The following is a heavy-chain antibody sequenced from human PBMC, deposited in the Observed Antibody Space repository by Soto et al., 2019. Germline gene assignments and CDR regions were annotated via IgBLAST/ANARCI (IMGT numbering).Heavy chain of an antibody. CDR2: ISQSGNT. V-gene: IGHV4-34*01. D-gene: IGHD6-6*01. CDR3: ARAPKVSGSSQTRPDF. Sequence: SEALSLTCSIYSGSFSGYYWSWIRQPPGKGLEWIGEISQSGNTNYSPSLKSRVSISIDTSKKQFSLNLASVSAADTAVYYCARAPKVSGSSQTRPDFWGQGTLVTVSS. CDR1: SGSFSGYY. J-gene: IGHJ4*02.